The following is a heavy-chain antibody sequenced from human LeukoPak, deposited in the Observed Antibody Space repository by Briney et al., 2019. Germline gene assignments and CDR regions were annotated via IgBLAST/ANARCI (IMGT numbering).Heavy chain of an antibody. V-gene: IGHV5-51*01. Sequence: GESLKISCKGSGYSFISYWIGWVRQMPGKGLEWMGIIYPGDSDTRYSPSFQGQVTISADKSISTAYLQWSSLKASDTAMYYCARHRDSGYDLDFFDYWGQGTLVTVSS. CDR2: IYPGDSDT. J-gene: IGHJ4*02. D-gene: IGHD5-12*01. CDR1: GYSFISYW. CDR3: ARHRDSGYDLDFFDY.